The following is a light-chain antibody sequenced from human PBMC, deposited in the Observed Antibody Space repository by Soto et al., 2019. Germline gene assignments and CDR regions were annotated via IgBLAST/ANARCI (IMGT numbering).Light chain of an antibody. CDR2: STT. Sequence: QAVVTQEPSLTVSPGGTVTLTCASNTGAVTSGYYPNWFQQKPGQALRALIYSTTNKRSWTPARFSGSLLGGKAALTLSGVQPEDEAEYYCLLYYAGVWVFGGGTQLTVL. CDR1: TGAVTSGYY. V-gene: IGLV7-43*01. J-gene: IGLJ3*02. CDR3: LLYYAGVWV.